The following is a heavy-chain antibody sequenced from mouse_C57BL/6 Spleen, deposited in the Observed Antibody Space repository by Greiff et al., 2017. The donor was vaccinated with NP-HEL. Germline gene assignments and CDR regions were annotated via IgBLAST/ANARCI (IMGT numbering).Heavy chain of an antibody. CDR2: INPSNGGT. CDR1: GYTFTSYW. V-gene: IGHV1-53*01. Sequence: QVHVKQPGTELVKPGASVKLSCKASGYTFTSYWMHWVKQRPGQGLEWIGNINPSNGGTNYNEKFKSKATLTVDKSSSTAYMQLSSLTSEDSAVYYCAREGFGTYFDYWGQGTTLTVSS. D-gene: IGHD4-1*01. J-gene: IGHJ2*01. CDR3: AREGFGTYFDY.